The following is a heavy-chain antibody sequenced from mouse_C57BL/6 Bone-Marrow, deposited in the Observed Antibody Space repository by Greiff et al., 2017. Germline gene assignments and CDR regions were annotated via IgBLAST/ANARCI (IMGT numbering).Heavy chain of an antibody. Sequence: VQLQQPGAELVRPGSSVKLSCKASGYTFTSYWMHWVKQRPIQGLEWIGNIDPSDSETHYNQKFKDKATLTVDKSSSTAYMQLSSLTSEDSAVYYCALYYYGSSYWYFDVWGTGTTVTVSS. CDR1: GYTFTSYW. CDR2: IDPSDSET. D-gene: IGHD1-1*01. V-gene: IGHV1-52*01. J-gene: IGHJ1*03. CDR3: ALYYYGSSYWYFDV.